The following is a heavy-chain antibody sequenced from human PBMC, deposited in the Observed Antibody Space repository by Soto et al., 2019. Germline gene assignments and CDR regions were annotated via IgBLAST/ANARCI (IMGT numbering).Heavy chain of an antibody. D-gene: IGHD5-12*01. J-gene: IGHJ4*02. CDR3: ARVRRGYSGYDPPSFDY. CDR1: GGSFSGYY. V-gene: IGHV4-34*01. Sequence: PSETLSLTCAVYGGSFSGYYWSWIRQPPGKGLEWIGEINHSGSTNYNPSLKSRVTISVDTSKNQFSLKLGSVTAADTAVYYCARVRRGYSGYDPPSFDYWGQGTLVTVSS. CDR2: INHSGST.